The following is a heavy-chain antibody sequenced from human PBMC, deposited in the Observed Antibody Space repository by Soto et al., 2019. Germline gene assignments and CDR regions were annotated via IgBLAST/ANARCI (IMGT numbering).Heavy chain of an antibody. D-gene: IGHD3-3*01. J-gene: IGHJ4*02. V-gene: IGHV3-7*03. CDR3: ARERQMYYDCWSGYSYYFDY. CDR1: GFTFSSYW. Sequence: PGGSLRLSCAASGFTFSSYWMNWVRQAPGKGLEWVASIKPDGTEKYYVDSVKGRFTISRDNAEDSLYLQMNTLRAEDTAVYYCARERQMYYDCWSGYSYYFDYWGQGTLVTVSS. CDR2: IKPDGTEK.